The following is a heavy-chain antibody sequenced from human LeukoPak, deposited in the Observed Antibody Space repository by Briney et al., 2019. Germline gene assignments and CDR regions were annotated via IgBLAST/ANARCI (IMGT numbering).Heavy chain of an antibody. Sequence: PGRSLRLSCAASGFSFSAYWMSWVRQAPGKGLEWLANINGDGSEQYYVDSVKGRFTISRDNAMNSLYLQMNSLRADDTAVYYCAREYCSGTTCYLPGYWGQGTLVTVSS. CDR3: AREYCSGTTCYLPGY. J-gene: IGHJ4*02. V-gene: IGHV3-7*04. CDR2: INGDGSEQ. D-gene: IGHD2-15*01. CDR1: GFSFSAYW.